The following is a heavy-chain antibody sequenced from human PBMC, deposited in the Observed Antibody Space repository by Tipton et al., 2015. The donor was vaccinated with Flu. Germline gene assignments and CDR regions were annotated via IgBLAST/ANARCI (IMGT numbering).Heavy chain of an antibody. D-gene: IGHD3-3*01. CDR2: IYYSGST. V-gene: IGHV4-61*01. Sequence: LRLSCTVSGVSVSSGSYYWSWIRQPPGKGLEWIGYIYYSGSTNYNPSLKSRVTISVDTSKNQFSLKLSSVTAAETAVYYCARGDFWSGYYVDYWGQGTLVTVSS. CDR1: GVSVSSGSYY. CDR3: ARGDFWSGYYVDY. J-gene: IGHJ4*02.